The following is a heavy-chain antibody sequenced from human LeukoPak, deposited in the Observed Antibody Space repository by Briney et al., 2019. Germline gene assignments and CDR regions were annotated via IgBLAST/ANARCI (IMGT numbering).Heavy chain of an antibody. Sequence: PGGSLRLSCATSGFPFSSYWMNWVRQFPGKGLEWVANIKQDGSETYYVDSVKGRFTISRDNATNSLFLHMSSLRADDTALYYCARGTGLFDYWGQGTLVTVSS. J-gene: IGHJ4*02. V-gene: IGHV3-7*04. CDR2: IKQDGSET. CDR1: GFPFSSYW. CDR3: ARGTGLFDY. D-gene: IGHD2-8*02.